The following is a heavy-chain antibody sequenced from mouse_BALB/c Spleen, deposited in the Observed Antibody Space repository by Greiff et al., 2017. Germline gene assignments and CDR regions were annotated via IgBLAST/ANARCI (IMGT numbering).Heavy chain of an antibody. D-gene: IGHD3-2*01. J-gene: IGHJ3*01. CDR2: INPNNGGT. CDR3: ARSDSAGYDGFAY. Sequence: VQLMESGPELVKPGASVKISCKTSGYTFTEYTMHWVKQSHGKSLEWIGGINPNNGGTSYNQKFKGKATLTVDKSSSTAYMELRSLTSEDSAVYYCARSDSAGYDGFAYWGQGTLVTVSA. CDR1: GYTFTEYT. V-gene: IGHV1-18*01.